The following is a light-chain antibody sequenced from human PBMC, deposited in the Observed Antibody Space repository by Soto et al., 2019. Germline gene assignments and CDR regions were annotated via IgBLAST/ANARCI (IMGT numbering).Light chain of an antibody. CDR3: QTWGTGIEV. CDR1: RGHSSYT. Sequence: QSVLTQSPSASASLGASVKLTCTLSRGHSSYTIAWHQQQPEKGPPYLMTLNSDGSHSKGDGIPDRFSGSSSGAERYLSISSLQSEDEADYYCQTWGTGIEVFGGGTKLTVL. CDR2: LNSDGSH. V-gene: IGLV4-69*01. J-gene: IGLJ3*02.